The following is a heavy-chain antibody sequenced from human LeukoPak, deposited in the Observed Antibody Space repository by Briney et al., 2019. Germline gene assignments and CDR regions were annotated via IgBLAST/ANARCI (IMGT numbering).Heavy chain of an antibody. CDR2: IGTAGDT. V-gene: IGHV3-13*01. CDR1: GFTFSIYD. Sequence: GGPLRLPCAASGFTFSIYDVQGPRRATGKGVEWVSAIGTAGDTYYPGSVKGRFTISRENAKNSLYLQMNSLRAGDTAVYYCARSPSGGGGWYGMDVWGQGTTVTVSS. CDR3: ARSPSGGGGWYGMDV. D-gene: IGHD3-16*01. J-gene: IGHJ6*02.